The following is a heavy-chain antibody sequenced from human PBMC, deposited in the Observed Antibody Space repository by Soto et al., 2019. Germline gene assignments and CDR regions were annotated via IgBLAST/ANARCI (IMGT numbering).Heavy chain of an antibody. V-gene: IGHV4-39*01. D-gene: IGHD3-10*01. Sequence: QLQLQESGPGLVKPSETLSLTCTVSGGSISSSSYYWGWIRQPPGKGLEWIGSIYYSGSTYYNPSLKSRVTISVDTSKNQFSLKLSSVTAADTAVYYCARHPDYGSGSYYNGWFDPWGQGTLVTVSS. CDR3: ARHPDYGSGSYYNGWFDP. CDR2: IYYSGST. CDR1: GGSISSSSYY. J-gene: IGHJ5*02.